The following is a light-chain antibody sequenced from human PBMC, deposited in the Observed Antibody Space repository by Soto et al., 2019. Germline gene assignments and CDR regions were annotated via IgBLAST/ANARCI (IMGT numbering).Light chain of an antibody. CDR2: GAS. J-gene: IGKJ4*01. CDR3: LQYASSPLT. CDR1: QSVAKSY. V-gene: IGKV3-20*01. Sequence: ETVLTQSPGTLSLSPGERATLSCRASQSVAKSYLAWYQHKPGQGPRLLISGASSRSNGIPDRFSGSGSGTDFTLTISRLEPEDFAVYYCLQYASSPLTFGGGTKVEI.